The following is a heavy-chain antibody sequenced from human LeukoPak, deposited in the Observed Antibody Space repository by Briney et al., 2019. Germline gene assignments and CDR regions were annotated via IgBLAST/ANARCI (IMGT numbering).Heavy chain of an antibody. CDR3: ARGAPPIAAAGTDAFDI. D-gene: IGHD6-13*01. J-gene: IGHJ3*02. CDR1: GGSISSYY. V-gene: IGHV4-59*08. Sequence: SETLSLTCTVSGGSISSYYWSWIRQPPGKGLEWIGYIYYSGSTNYNPSLKSRVTISVDTSKNQFSLKLSSVTAADTAVYYCARGAPPIAAAGTDAFDIWGQGTMVTVSS. CDR2: IYYSGST.